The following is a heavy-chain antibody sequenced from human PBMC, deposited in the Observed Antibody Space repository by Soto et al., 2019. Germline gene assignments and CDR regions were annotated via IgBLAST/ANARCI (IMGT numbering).Heavy chain of an antibody. CDR3: ARRAAAHPYFDF. CDR1: GYIFANDW. J-gene: IGHJ4*02. Sequence: GESLRISCKVSGYIFANDWIAWVLQMPGKGLEWMGIIFPSDSDTRYSPSFQGQVTISADKSTNTAYLQWSSLKASDTAVYYCARRAAAHPYFDFWGQGALVTVSS. D-gene: IGHD6-6*01. V-gene: IGHV5-51*01. CDR2: IFPSDSDT.